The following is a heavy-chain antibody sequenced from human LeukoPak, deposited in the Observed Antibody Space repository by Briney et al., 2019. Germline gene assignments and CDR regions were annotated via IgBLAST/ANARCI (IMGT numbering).Heavy chain of an antibody. CDR3: AREIGAYYGMDV. D-gene: IGHD4/OR15-4a*01. J-gene: IGHJ6*02. CDR2: IYYSGST. V-gene: IGHV4-59*01. CDR1: GGSISSYY. Sequence: SETLSLTCTVSGGSISSYYWSWIRQPPGKGLEWTGYIYYSGSTNYNPSLKSRVTISVDTSKNQFSLKLSSVTAADTAVYYCAREIGAYYGMDVWGQGTTVTVSS.